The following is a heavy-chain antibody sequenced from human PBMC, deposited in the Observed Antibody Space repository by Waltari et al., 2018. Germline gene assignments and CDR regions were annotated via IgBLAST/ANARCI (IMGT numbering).Heavy chain of an antibody. CDR1: GFSLSTSGVG. J-gene: IGHJ4*02. V-gene: IGHV2-5*01. CDR3: AHIREYYDYIWGIPKEGY. CDR2: IDWNDDK. D-gene: IGHD3-16*01. Sequence: QITLKESGPTLVKPTQTLTLTCTFSGFSLSTSGVGVGWIRQPPGKALEWLALIDWNDDKRYSPSLKSRLTITKDTSKNQVVLTMTNMDPVDTATYSCAHIREYYDYIWGIPKEGYSGQGTLVTVSS.